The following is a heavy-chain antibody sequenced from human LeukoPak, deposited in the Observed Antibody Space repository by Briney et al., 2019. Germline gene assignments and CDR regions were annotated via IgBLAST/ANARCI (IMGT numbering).Heavy chain of an antibody. Sequence: ASVKVSCKASGGTFSSYAISWVRQAPGQGLEWMGGIIPILGTANYAQKFQGRVTITTDESTSTAYMELSSLRSEDTAVYYCARTRSNYGYWFDPWGQGTLVTVSS. D-gene: IGHD4-11*01. V-gene: IGHV1-69*05. CDR1: GGTFSSYA. J-gene: IGHJ5*02. CDR2: IIPILGTA. CDR3: ARTRSNYGYWFDP.